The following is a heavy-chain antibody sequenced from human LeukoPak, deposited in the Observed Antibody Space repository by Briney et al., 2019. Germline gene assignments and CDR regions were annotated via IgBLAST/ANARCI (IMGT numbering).Heavy chain of an antibody. CDR1: GGSISSYY. Sequence: SETLSLTCTVSGGSISSYYWSWIRQPAGKGLEWIGRIYTSGSTNYNPSLKSRVAMSVDTSKNQFSLKLSSVTAADTAVYYCARAGSIAARVGWFDPWGQGTLVTVSS. D-gene: IGHD6-6*01. J-gene: IGHJ5*02. CDR2: IYTSGST. V-gene: IGHV4-4*07. CDR3: ARAGSIAARVGWFDP.